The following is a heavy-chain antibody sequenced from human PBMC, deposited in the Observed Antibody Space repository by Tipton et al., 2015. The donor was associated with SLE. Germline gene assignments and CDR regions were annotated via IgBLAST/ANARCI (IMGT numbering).Heavy chain of an antibody. J-gene: IGHJ6*02. V-gene: IGHV3-23*03. CDR1: GFTFSSYA. D-gene: IGHD1-7*01. CDR2: IYSGGST. Sequence: GSLRLSCAASGFTFSSYAMSWVRQAPGKGLEWVSVIYSGGSTYYADSVKGRFTISRDNSKNTLYVQMNSLRAEDTAVYYCAKDLELSGWYNWNYGHYYYGMDVWGQGTTVTVSS. CDR3: AKDLELSGWYNWNYGHYYYGMDV.